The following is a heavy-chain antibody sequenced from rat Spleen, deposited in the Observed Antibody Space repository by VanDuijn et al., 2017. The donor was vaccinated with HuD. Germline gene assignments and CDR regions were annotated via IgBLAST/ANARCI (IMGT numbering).Heavy chain of an antibody. CDR3: ARHGIYNNYGWFAY. J-gene: IGHJ3*01. CDR2: ISTGGGNT. CDR1: GFTFSNYD. V-gene: IGHV5S13*01. Sequence: EVQLVESGGGLVQPGRSLKLSCAASGFTFSNYDMAWVRPAPTKGLEWIASISTGGGNTYYRDSVNGRFTISRDNAKNTQYLQMDSLRSEDTATYYCARHGIYNNYGWFAYWGQGTLVTVSS. D-gene: IGHD1-10*01.